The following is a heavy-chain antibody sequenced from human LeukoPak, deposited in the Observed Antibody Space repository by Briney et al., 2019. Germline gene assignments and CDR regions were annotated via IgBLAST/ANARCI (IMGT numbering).Heavy chain of an antibody. V-gene: IGHV3-48*03. Sequence: GGSLRLSCAASGFTFSSYEMNWVRQAPGKGLEWVSYISSSGSTIYYADSVEGRFTISRDNAKNSLYLQMNSLRAEDTAVYYCARLYYYDSSGWGAFDIWGQGTMVTVSS. CDR3: ARLYYYDSSGWGAFDI. CDR2: ISSSGSTI. D-gene: IGHD3-22*01. J-gene: IGHJ3*02. CDR1: GFTFSSYE.